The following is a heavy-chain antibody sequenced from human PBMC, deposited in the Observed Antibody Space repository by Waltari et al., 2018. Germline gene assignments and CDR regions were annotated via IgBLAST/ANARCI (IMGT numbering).Heavy chain of an antibody. CDR1: GFTFSSYW. CDR3: ARAYSGSYET. Sequence: EVQLVESGGDLVQPGGSLRLPCAASGFTFSSYWMTWVRQAPGKGLEWVANIQRDGNGKYYADSVKGRFTISRDNAKNSLYLQMNSLRAEDTAVYYCARAYSGSYETWGQGTLVTVSS. CDR2: IQRDGNGK. D-gene: IGHD1-26*01. V-gene: IGHV3-7*01. J-gene: IGHJ3*01.